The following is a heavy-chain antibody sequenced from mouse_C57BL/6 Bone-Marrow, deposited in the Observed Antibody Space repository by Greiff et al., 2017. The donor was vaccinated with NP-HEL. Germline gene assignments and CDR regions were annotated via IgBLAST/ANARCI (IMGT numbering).Heavy chain of an antibody. V-gene: IGHV1-61*01. J-gene: IGHJ3*01. CDR1: GYTFTSYW. Sequence: VQLQQPGAELVRPGSSVKLSCKASGYTFTSYWMDWVKQRPGQGLEWIGNIYPSDSETHYNQKFKDKATLTVDKSSSTAYMQLSSLTSEDSAVYYCARDYGSSYSAWFAYWGQGTLVTVSA. CDR2: IYPSDSET. CDR3: ARDYGSSYSAWFAY. D-gene: IGHD1-1*01.